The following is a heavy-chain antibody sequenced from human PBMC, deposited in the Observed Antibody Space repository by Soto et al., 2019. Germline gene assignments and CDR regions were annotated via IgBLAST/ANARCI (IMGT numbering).Heavy chain of an antibody. Sequence: PSETLSLTCAVSGGSISSSNWWSWVRQPPGKVLEWIGEIHHTGSTNYNPSLKSRVTISVDKSENQFSLKLTSVTAADTAVYYCARNGYFYGSLYYFDYWGQGTLVTVSS. CDR3: ARNGYFYGSLYYFDY. CDR1: GGSISSSNW. CDR2: IHHTGST. D-gene: IGHD5-18*01. J-gene: IGHJ4*02. V-gene: IGHV4-4*02.